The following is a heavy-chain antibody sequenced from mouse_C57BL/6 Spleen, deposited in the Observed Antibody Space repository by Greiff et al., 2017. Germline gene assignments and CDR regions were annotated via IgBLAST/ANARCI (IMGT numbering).Heavy chain of an antibody. CDR1: GFSLTSYG. V-gene: IGHV2-2*01. CDR2: LWSGGST. J-gene: IGHJ3*01. Sequence: QVQLKESGPGLVQPSQSLSITCTVSGFSLTSYGVHWVRQSPGRGLEWLGVLWSGGSTDYNAAFISRLSISKDNSKSQVFFKMNSQQADDTAIYYCAQRFAYWGTGTMVTVAA. CDR3: AQRFAY.